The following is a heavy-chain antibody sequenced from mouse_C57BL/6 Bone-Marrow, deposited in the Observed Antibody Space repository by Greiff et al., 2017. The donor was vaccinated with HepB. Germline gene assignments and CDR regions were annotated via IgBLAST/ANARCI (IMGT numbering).Heavy chain of an antibody. CDR3: TRAALAVAHFDY. V-gene: IGHV5-9-1*02. D-gene: IGHD1-3*01. CDR1: GFTFSSYA. J-gene: IGHJ2*01. Sequence: EVMLVESGEGLVKPGGSLKLSCAASGFTFSSYAMSWVRQTPEKRLEWVAYISSGGDYVYYADTVKGRFTISRDNARNTLYLQMSSLKSEDTAMYYCTRAALAVAHFDYWGQGTTLTVSS. CDR2: ISSGGDYV.